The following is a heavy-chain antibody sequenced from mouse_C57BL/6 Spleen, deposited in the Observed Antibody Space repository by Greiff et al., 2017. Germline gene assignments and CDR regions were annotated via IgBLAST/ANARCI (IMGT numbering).Heavy chain of an antibody. CDR2: IHPSSGST. CDR1: GYTFTSYW. J-gene: IGHJ2*01. CDR3: ASSGITSVRSTGFDY. Sequence: QVQLQQPGAELVKPGASVKLSCKASGYTFTSYWMHWVKQRPGQGLEWIGMIHPSSGSTNYNEKFKSKATLTVDKSSSTAYMQLSSLPSEDSAVYSAASSGITSVRSTGFDYWGQGTTLTVSS. D-gene: IGHD1-1*01. V-gene: IGHV1-64*01.